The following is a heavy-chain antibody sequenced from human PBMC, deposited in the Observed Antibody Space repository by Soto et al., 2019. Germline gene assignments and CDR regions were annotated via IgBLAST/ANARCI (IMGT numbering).Heavy chain of an antibody. D-gene: IGHD3-3*01. Sequence: SVKVSCKASGGTFSSYAISWVRQAPGQGLEWMGGIIPIFGTANYAQKFQGRVTITADVSTSTAYMELSSLRSEDTAVYYCARDRQPSRITIFGVVIRYYGMDVWGRGTTVTVSS. CDR1: GGTFSSYA. CDR3: ARDRQPSRITIFGVVIRYYGMDV. J-gene: IGHJ6*02. V-gene: IGHV1-69*13. CDR2: IIPIFGTA.